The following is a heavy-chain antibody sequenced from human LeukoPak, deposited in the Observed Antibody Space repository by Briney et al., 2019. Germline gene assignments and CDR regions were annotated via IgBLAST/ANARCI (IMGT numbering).Heavy chain of an antibody. CDR3: GRGPPVAAHLHY. CDR2: IYHHGAT. J-gene: IGHJ4*02. D-gene: IGHD6-13*01. Sequence: PSETLSLTCTVSGGSISSNNWWSWVRQPPGKGLEWIGEIYHHGATNYNPSLKSRATLSVDKSKNQFSLELSSVTAADTAVYYCGRGPPVAAHLHYLGQGNLVTGSS. V-gene: IGHV4-4*02. CDR1: GGSISSNNW.